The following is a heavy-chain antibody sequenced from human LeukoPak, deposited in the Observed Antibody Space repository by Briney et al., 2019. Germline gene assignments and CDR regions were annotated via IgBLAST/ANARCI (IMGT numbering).Heavy chain of an antibody. V-gene: IGHV3-48*01. CDR2: ISSGSSTI. D-gene: IGHD4-11*01. CDR1: GFTFSSYS. Sequence: GGSLRLSCAASGFTFSSYSMNWVRQAPGKGLEWVSYISSGSSTIFYADSVKGRFTISRDNAKNSLYLQMNSLRGEDTALYYCARDDYRRTFDCWGQGTLVTVSP. J-gene: IGHJ4*02. CDR3: ARDDYRRTFDC.